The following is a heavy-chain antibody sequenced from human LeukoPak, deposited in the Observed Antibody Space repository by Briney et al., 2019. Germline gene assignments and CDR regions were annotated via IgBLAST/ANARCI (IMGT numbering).Heavy chain of an antibody. CDR2: INEDGSTT. CDR1: GFTFSSNW. D-gene: IGHD1-26*01. Sequence: GGSLRLSCAASGFTFSSNWMYWVRQAPGKGLVWVSRINEDGSTTNYADSVKGRSTIFRDNAKNTLYLQMNSLRAEDTAVYYCVRDLGGRSGHWGQGTLVTVSS. CDR3: VRDLGGRSGH. V-gene: IGHV3-74*01. J-gene: IGHJ4*02.